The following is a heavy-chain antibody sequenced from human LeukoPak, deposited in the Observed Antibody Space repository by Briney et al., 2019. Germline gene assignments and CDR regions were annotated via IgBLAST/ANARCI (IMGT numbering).Heavy chain of an antibody. CDR1: GFTFSSYA. V-gene: IGHV3-23*01. CDR3: ARDRTEDIVVVPAAEFPDY. CDR2: ISGSGGST. J-gene: IGHJ4*02. D-gene: IGHD2-2*01. Sequence: GGSLRLSCAASGFTFSSYAMSWVRQAPGKGLEWVSAISGSGGSTYYADSVKGRFTISRDNAKNSLYLQMNSLRAEDTAVYYCARDRTEDIVVVPAAEFPDYWGQGTLVTVSS.